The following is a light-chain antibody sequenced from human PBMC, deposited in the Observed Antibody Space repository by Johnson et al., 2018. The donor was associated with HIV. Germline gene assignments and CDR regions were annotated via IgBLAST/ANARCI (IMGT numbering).Light chain of an antibody. Sequence: QAVLTQPPSVSAAPGQKVTISCSGSSSNIGNNYVSWYQQLPGTAPKLLIYDNNKRPSGIPDRFSGSKSGTSATLGITGFQTGDEADYYCGTWDSSLSAGEVFGTGTKVTVL. CDR3: GTWDSSLSAGEV. CDR1: SSNIGNNY. V-gene: IGLV1-51*01. J-gene: IGLJ1*01. CDR2: DNN.